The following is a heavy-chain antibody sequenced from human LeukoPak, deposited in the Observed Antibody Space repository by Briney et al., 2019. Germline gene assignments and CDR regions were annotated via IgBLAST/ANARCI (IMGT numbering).Heavy chain of an antibody. Sequence: PGGSLRLSCAASGFTFSGSAMHWVRQASGKGLEWVGRIRSKANSYATAYAASVKGRFTISRDDSKNTAYLQMNSLKTEDTAVYYCTRRSGDSANPLDYWGQGTLVTVSS. V-gene: IGHV3-73*01. CDR2: IRSKANSYAT. D-gene: IGHD2-15*01. CDR3: TRRSGDSANPLDY. CDR1: GFTFSGSA. J-gene: IGHJ4*02.